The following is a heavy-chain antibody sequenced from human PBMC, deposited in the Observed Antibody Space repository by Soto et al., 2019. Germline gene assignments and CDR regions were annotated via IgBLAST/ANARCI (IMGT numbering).Heavy chain of an antibody. CDR3: ARATGTLRSRNCDY. D-gene: IGHD1-1*01. Sequence: SETLSLTCSVSGGSISAVGHYWTWIRQPPGKGLEWIGSIYHTGSTYYSKSLRSRLTMSVDTSKSQFSLRLSSVTAADTAVYYCARATGTLRSRNCDYWGQGSLVTVSS. CDR1: GGSISAVGHY. J-gene: IGHJ4*02. CDR2: IYHTGST. V-gene: IGHV4-31*03.